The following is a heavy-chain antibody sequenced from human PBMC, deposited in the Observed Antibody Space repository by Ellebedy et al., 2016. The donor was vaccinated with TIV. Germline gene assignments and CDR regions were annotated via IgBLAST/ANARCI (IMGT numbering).Heavy chain of an antibody. CDR1: GFTFSNYW. CDR2: INIDGSST. J-gene: IGHJ3*02. CDR3: ARESKGDRCFDI. D-gene: IGHD2-21*01. Sequence: GESLKISCTASGFTFSNYWMHWVRQAPGKGPVWVSRINIDGSSTTYADSVKGRFTVSRDNAKNTLYLQMNSLRAEDTAVYYCARESKGDRCFDIWGQGTMVTVSS. V-gene: IGHV3-74*01.